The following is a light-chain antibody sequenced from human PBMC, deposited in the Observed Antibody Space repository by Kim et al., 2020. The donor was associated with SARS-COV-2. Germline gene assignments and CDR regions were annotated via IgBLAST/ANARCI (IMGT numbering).Light chain of an antibody. CDR1: SLRSYH. V-gene: IGLV3-19*01. Sequence: ALGQPVRITGKGDSLRSYHASWYQQKPGQAPVLVIYGKNNRPSGIPDRFSGSSSGNTASLPITGAQAEDEADYYCNSRDSSGNHWVFGGGTQLTVL. J-gene: IGLJ3*02. CDR2: GKN. CDR3: NSRDSSGNHWV.